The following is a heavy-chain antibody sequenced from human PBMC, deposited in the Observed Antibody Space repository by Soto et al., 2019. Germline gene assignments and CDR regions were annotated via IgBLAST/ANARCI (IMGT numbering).Heavy chain of an antibody. V-gene: IGHV3-48*01. CDR1: GFTFSSYS. J-gene: IGHJ4*02. Sequence: GSLRLSCAASGFTFSSYSMNWVRQAPGKGLEWVSYISSSSSTIYYADSVKGRFTISRDNAKNSLYLQMNSLRAEDTAVYYCARGTNVLRYFDWPRVGDYWGQGTLVTVSS. CDR2: ISSSSSTI. CDR3: ARGTNVLRYFDWPRVGDY. D-gene: IGHD3-9*01.